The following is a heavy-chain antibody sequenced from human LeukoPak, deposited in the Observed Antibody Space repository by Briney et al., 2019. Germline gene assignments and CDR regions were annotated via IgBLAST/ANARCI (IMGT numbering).Heavy chain of an antibody. J-gene: IGHJ4*02. V-gene: IGHV4-61*01. CDR1: GYSISSGYY. CDR3: ARNDGYNFMVPDF. D-gene: IGHD5-24*01. CDR2: IYSTGNT. Sequence: PSETLSLTCAVSGYSISSGYYWGWIRQPPGKGLEWIGYIYSTGNTNYNPSLRSRVSMSVDTSKNQFSLKLSSVTGADTAVYFCARNDGYNFMVPDFWGQGTLVTVSS.